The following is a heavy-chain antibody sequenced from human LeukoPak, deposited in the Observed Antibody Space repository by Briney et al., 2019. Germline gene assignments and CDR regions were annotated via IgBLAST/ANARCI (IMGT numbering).Heavy chain of an antibody. J-gene: IGHJ4*02. CDR1: GFTFSDYY. V-gene: IGHV3-23*01. CDR2: ISGSGGST. Sequence: GGSLRLSCAASGFTFSDYYMSWIRQAPGKGLEWVSAISGSGGSTYYADSVKGRFTISRDNSKNTLYLQMNSLRAEDTAVYYCALPELLLGDSWGQGTLVTVSS. D-gene: IGHD1-26*01. CDR3: ALPELLLGDS.